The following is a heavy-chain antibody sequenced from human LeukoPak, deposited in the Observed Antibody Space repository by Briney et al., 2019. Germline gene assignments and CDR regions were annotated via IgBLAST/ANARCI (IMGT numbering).Heavy chain of an antibody. CDR2: IYYSGST. CDR1: GYSICGYY. D-gene: IGHD7-27*01. V-gene: IGHV4-59*01. J-gene: IGHJ4*02. CDR3: ARSLGHHDY. Sequence: SETLSLTCTVAGYSICGYYWSWIRQPPGKGLEWIGYIYYSGSTYYNPSLKSRVTISLDTSKNQFSLKLNSVTAADTAVYYCARSLGHHDYWGQGTLVTVSS.